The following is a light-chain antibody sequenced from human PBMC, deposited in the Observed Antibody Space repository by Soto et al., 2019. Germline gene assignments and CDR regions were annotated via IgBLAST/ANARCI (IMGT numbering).Light chain of an antibody. CDR2: AAS. CDR3: QQANSFPIT. CDR1: QGISIW. J-gene: IGKJ5*01. V-gene: IGKV1D-12*01. Sequence: DIQMTQSPSSVSASVGDRVTITYRASQGISIWLAWYQQKPGKAPMLLIYAASSLQSGVPSRFSGSGSGTDFTLTISSLQPEDFATYYCQQANSFPITFGQGTRLEIK.